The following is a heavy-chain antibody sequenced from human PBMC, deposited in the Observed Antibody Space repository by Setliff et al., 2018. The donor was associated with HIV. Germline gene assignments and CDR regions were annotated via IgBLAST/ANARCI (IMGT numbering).Heavy chain of an antibody. Sequence: SETLSLTCTVSGASINSGSHNWGWIRQPPGKGLEWIATLHYTGTTYYNPSLKSPVTISTDTSKNQFSLKLSSVTAADTPFYYCARRIPLRYSRGRSCCTFDIWGQGTMVTVS. J-gene: IGHJ3*02. CDR1: GASINSGSHN. CDR2: LHYTGTT. V-gene: IGHV4-39*01. D-gene: IGHD2-15*01. CDR3: ARRIPLRYSRGRSCCTFDI.